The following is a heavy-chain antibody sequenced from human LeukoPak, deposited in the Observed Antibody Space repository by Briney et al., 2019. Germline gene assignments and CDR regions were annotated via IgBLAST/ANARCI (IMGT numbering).Heavy chain of an antibody. J-gene: IGHJ1*01. Sequence: PSETLSLTCAVYGGSFSDNYWSWIRQPPGEVLEWIGEINHSGGTNYNPSLKSRVTISQDTSKNQFFLKLYFVTAADTAVYYCARGRWDVRFQNWGQGTLVTVSS. V-gene: IGHV4-34*01. D-gene: IGHD4-23*01. CDR1: GGSFSDNY. CDR2: INHSGGT. CDR3: ARGRWDVRFQN.